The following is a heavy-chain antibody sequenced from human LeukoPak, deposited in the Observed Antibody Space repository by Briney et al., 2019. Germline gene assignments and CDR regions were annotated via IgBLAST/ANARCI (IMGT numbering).Heavy chain of an antibody. J-gene: IGHJ4*01. Sequence: SETLSLTCTVSGGSIRSYYWSWIRQPPGKGLEWIGYIYYSGSTNYNPSLKSRVTISVDTSKNQFSLKLSSLTAADTAVYYCARRPYYYGSGSSIYYFDYWGPEPWSPSPQ. CDR2: IYYSGST. CDR1: GGSIRSYY. V-gene: IGHV4-59*08. CDR3: ARRPYYYGSGSSIYYFDY. D-gene: IGHD3-10*01.